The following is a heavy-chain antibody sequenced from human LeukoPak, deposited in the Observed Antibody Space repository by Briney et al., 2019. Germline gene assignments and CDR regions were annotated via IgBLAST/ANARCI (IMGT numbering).Heavy chain of an antibody. CDR3: AKDLSSSWQATFDP. CDR1: GFTFSSYA. V-gene: IGHV3-23*01. CDR2: ISGSGGST. Sequence: GGSLRLTCAASGFTFSSYAMSWVRQAPGKGLEWVSAISGSGGSTYYADSVKGRFTISRDNSKNTLYLQMNSLRAEDTAVYYCAKDLSSSWQATFDPWGQGTLVTVSS. D-gene: IGHD6-13*01. J-gene: IGHJ5*02.